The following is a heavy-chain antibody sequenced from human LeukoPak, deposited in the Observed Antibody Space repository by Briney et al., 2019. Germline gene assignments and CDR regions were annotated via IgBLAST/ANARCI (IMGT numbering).Heavy chain of an antibody. Sequence: SVKVSCKASGGTFSSYAISWVRQAPGQGLEWMGVIIPIFGTANYAQKFQGRVTITGDKSTSTAYMELSSLRSGDTAVYYCAREGNSTNGVCYAFDIWGQGTMVTVSS. CDR3: AREGNSTNGVCYAFDI. J-gene: IGHJ3*02. D-gene: IGHD2-8*01. CDR1: GGTFSSYA. CDR2: IIPIFGTA. V-gene: IGHV1-69*06.